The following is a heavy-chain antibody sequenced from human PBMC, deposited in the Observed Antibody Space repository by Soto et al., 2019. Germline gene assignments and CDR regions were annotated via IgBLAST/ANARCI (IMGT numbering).Heavy chain of an antibody. V-gene: IGHV4-34*01. CDR3: AYRQGCTNGVSNCDDY. D-gene: IGHD2-8*01. J-gene: IGHJ4*02. CDR2: INHTGGT. CDR1: GGSVNGYY. Sequence: PSETLSLTCAVYGGSVNGYYWNWIRQPPGKGLEWIGEINHTGGTHYNPSLKSRVTMSVDTSKNQFSLRLSSVTAADTAVYYCAYRQGCTNGVSNCDDYWGQGTLVTVSS.